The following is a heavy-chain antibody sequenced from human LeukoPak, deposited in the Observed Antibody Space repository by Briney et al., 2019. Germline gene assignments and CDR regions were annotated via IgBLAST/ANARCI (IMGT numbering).Heavy chain of an antibody. V-gene: IGHV4-38-2*02. CDR2: IYHSGST. CDR3: ARALRSWPDAFDI. J-gene: IGHJ3*02. Sequence: PSETLSLTCTVSGYSISSGYYWGWIRQPPGKGLEWIGSIYHSGSTYYNPSLKSRVTISVDTSKNQFSLKLSSVTAADTAVYYCARALRSWPDAFDIWGQGTMVTVSS. D-gene: IGHD4/OR15-4a*01. CDR1: GYSISSGYY.